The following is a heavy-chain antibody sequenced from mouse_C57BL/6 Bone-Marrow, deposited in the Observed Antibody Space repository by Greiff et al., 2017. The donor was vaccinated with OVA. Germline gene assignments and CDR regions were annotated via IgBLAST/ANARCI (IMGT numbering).Heavy chain of an antibody. CDR2: IYPGDGDT. D-gene: IGHD4-1*01. CDR3: AREGNWDSFAY. V-gene: IGHV1-80*01. J-gene: IGHJ3*01. CDR1: GYAFSSYW. Sequence: QVQLQQSGAELVKPGASVKISCKASGYAFSSYWMNWVKQRPGKGLEWIVQIYPGDGDTNYNGKFKGKATLTADKSSSTAYMQLSSLTSEDSAVYCCAREGNWDSFAYWGQGTLVTVSA.